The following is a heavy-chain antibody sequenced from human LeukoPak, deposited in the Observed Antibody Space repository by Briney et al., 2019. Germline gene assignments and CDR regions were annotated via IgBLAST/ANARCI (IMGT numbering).Heavy chain of an antibody. V-gene: IGHV3-30*03. CDR2: ISYDVNKK. D-gene: IGHD6-19*01. CDR3: ARALRGSGWYYNY. J-gene: IGHJ4*02. CDR1: GFTFSSYG. Sequence: PGGSLRLSCAASGFTFSSYGMHWVRQAPGKGLEWVAVISYDVNKKYYADSVKGRFTISRDNSKNTLYLQMNSLRAEDTAVYYCARALRGSGWYYNYWGQGTLVTVSS.